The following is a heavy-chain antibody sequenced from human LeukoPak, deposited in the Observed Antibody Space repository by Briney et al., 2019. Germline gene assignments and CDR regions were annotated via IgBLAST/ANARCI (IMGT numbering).Heavy chain of an antibody. Sequence: SQTLSLTCAIAGDSVSSNSAAWNWIRQSPSRGLEWLGRTYYRSKWYNDYAVSVKSRITINPDTSKNQFSLQLNSVTPEDAAVYYCAREIFGQWLGHYYFDYWGQGTLVTVSS. D-gene: IGHD6-19*01. CDR1: GDSVSSNSAA. CDR3: AREIFGQWLGHYYFDY. J-gene: IGHJ4*02. CDR2: TYYRSKWYN. V-gene: IGHV6-1*01.